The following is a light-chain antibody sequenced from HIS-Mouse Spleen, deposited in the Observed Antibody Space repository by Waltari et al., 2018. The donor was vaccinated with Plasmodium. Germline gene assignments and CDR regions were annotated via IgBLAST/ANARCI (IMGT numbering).Light chain of an antibody. J-gene: IGLJ1*01. V-gene: IGLV3-25*03. Sequence: SYELPPPPSVSVSPGQTARITCSGDALPKQYASWYQQKPGQAPVLVIYKDSERPSGIPERFSGSSSGTTVTLTISGVQAEDEADYYCQSADSSGTYVFGTGTKVTVL. CDR3: QSADSSGTYV. CDR2: KDS. CDR1: ALPKQY.